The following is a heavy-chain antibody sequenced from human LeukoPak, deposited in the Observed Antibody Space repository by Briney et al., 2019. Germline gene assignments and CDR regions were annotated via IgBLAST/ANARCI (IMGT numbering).Heavy chain of an antibody. CDR2: IKYDGSEK. Sequence: QAGGSLRLSCAASGFSISGQWMNWVRQAPGQGLEWVANIKYDGSEKYYVDSVKGRFTITREDAKNSLSLQMNSVRVEDTAVYYCAYTNNFYYWGQGILVTVSS. D-gene: IGHD3-16*01. CDR1: GFSISGQW. CDR3: AYTNNFYY. V-gene: IGHV3-7*03. J-gene: IGHJ4*02.